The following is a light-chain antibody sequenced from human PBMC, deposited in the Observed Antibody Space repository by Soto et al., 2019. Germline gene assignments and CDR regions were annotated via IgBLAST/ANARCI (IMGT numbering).Light chain of an antibody. J-gene: IGLJ3*02. CDR1: SSDVGAYNF. CDR3: SSYTTSSMWL. Sequence: QSALTQPASVSGSPGQSITISCTGTSSDVGAYNFVSWYQQHPGKAPKLIIHEVSNRPSGVSNRFSGSKSGNTASLTISGLQAEDEAAYYCSSYTTSSMWLFGGGTKLTV. V-gene: IGLV2-14*01. CDR2: EVS.